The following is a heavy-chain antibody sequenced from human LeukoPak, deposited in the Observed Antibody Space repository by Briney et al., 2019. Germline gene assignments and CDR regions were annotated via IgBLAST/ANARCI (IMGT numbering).Heavy chain of an antibody. Sequence: GGSLRLSCGASGFTFSTYDMSWVRQGPGKGLEWVSVVSVTGGTTYYADSVKGRFTISRDNSKNTLYLQMNSLTAEDTAVYYCGSHYGSGWRHFDYWGQGTLVTVSS. CDR1: GFTFSTYD. V-gene: IGHV3-23*01. J-gene: IGHJ4*02. CDR3: GSHYGSGWRHFDY. D-gene: IGHD6-19*01. CDR2: VSVTGGTT.